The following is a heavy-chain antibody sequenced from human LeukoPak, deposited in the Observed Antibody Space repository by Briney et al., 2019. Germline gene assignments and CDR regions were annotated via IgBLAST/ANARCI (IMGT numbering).Heavy chain of an antibody. Sequence: PGGSLRLSCAASGLTVSSNYMSWVRQAPGKGLGWVSLIYSGGSTYYADSVKGRFTISRDNSKNTLYLQMNSLSAEDTAVYYCARTFVSGDGHKVGYFDYWGQGTLVTVSS. CDR1: GLTVSSNY. V-gene: IGHV3-53*01. J-gene: IGHJ4*02. CDR3: ARTFVSGDGHKVGYFDY. CDR2: IYSGGST. D-gene: IGHD5-24*01.